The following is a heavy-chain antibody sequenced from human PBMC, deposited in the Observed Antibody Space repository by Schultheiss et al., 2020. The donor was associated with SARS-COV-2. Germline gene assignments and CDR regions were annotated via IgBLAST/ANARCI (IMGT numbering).Heavy chain of an antibody. Sequence: SETLSLTCTVSGGSISSYYWSWIRQPAGKGLEWIGRIYTSGSTYYNPSLKSRVTISVDTSKNQFSLKLSSVTAADTAVYYCARRIVPAAPAGDAFDIWGQGTMVTVS. CDR1: GGSISSYY. CDR2: IYTSGST. D-gene: IGHD2-2*01. J-gene: IGHJ3*02. CDR3: ARRIVPAAPAGDAFDI. V-gene: IGHV4-4*07.